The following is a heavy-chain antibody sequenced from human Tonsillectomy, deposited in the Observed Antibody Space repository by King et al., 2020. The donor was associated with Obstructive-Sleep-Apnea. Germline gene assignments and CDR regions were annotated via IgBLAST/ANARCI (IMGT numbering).Heavy chain of an antibody. D-gene: IGHD3-3*01. J-gene: IGHJ5*02. CDR1: GGSISSYY. V-gene: IGHV4-59*01. CDR2: TYYSGST. Sequence: VQLQESGTRLVKPSETLSLTCTVSGGSISSYYWSWIRQPPGKGLEWIGNTYYSGSTNYNPSLKSRVTISVDTSKNQFSLKLNSVTAADTAVYYCARDSNYDVWGSYSPYNWFDPWGQGTLVTVSS. CDR3: ARDSNYDVWGSYSPYNWFDP.